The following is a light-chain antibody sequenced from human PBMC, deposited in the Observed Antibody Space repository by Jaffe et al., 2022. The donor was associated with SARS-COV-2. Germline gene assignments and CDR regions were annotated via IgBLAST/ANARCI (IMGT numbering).Light chain of an antibody. V-gene: IGLV7-43*01. CDR1: TGAVTRDFY. CDR3: LLYYGGGGV. J-gene: IGLJ3*02. Sequence: QIVVTQEPSLTVSPGGTVTLTCASSTGAVTRDFYANWFQQKPGQAPRAVIYSTTYKHSWTPARFSGSLLEGKAALTLSAVQPEDEADYHCLLYYGGGGVFGGGTKLTVL. CDR2: STT.